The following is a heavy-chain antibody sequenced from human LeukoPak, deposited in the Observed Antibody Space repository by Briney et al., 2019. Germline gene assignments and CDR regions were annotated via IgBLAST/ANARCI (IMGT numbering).Heavy chain of an antibody. D-gene: IGHD5-18*01. J-gene: IGHJ4*02. V-gene: IGHV3-30*02. CDR3: AKGPRNVDTAMVTTDY. Sequence: GGSLRLSCAASGFTFSDYAMSWVRQAPGKGLEWVAFIRYDGSNKYYADSVKGRFTISRDNSKNTLYLQMNSLRAEDTAVYYCAKGPRNVDTAMVTTDYWGQGTLVTVSS. CDR1: GFTFSDYA. CDR2: IRYDGSNK.